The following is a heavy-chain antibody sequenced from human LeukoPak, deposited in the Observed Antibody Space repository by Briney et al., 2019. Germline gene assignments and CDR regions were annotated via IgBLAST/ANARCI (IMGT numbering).Heavy chain of an antibody. J-gene: IGHJ4*02. CDR3: ARRPRNDILTGTPFDY. Sequence: SETLSLTCAVYGGSFSGYYWSWIRQPPGKGLEWIGYIYYSGSTDSNPSLKSRVTISVDTSKNQFSLKLRSVTAADTAVYYCARRPRNDILTGTPFDYWGQGILVTVSS. V-gene: IGHV4-59*01. CDR1: GGSFSGYY. CDR2: IYYSGST. D-gene: IGHD3-9*01.